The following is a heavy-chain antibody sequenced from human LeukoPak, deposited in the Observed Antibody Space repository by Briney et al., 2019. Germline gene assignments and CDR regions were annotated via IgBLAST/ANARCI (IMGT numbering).Heavy chain of an antibody. CDR3: AKGQSASSTFDC. CDR2: IRGSSDVI. V-gene: IGHV3-23*01. CDR1: GGTFSSHA. Sequence: GGSLRLSCAASGGTFSSHAMSWVRQAPGKGLEWVCLIRGSSDVIEYADSVRGRFTISRDNSKNTVSLQLNNLRAEATALYYCAKGQSASSTFDCWGQGTLVTVSS. J-gene: IGHJ4*02.